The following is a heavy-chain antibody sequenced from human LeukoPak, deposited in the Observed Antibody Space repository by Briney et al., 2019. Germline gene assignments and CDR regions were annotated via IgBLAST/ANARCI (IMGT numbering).Heavy chain of an antibody. CDR1: GGSFSGYY. Sequence: SETLSLTCAVYGGSFSGYYWSWIRQPPGKGLEWIGYIYYSGSTNYNPSLKSRVTISVDTSKNQFSLKLSSVTAADTAVYYCARDVFYYDSSGYPDQNWFDPWGQGTLVTVSS. V-gene: IGHV4-59*01. CDR2: IYYSGST. J-gene: IGHJ5*02. CDR3: ARDVFYYDSSGYPDQNWFDP. D-gene: IGHD3-22*01.